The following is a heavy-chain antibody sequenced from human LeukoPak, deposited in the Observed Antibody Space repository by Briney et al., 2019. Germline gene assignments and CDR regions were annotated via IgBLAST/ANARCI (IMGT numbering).Heavy chain of an antibody. Sequence: GGSLRLSCAASGFTFDDYAMHWVRQAPGKGLEWVSGISWNSGSIGYADSVKGRFTISRDNARNSLYLQMNGLRADDTAVYYCARGAGTGNYYAYWGQGTLVTVSS. CDR1: GFTFDDYA. CDR3: ARGAGTGNYYAY. CDR2: ISWNSGSI. D-gene: IGHD1-1*01. V-gene: IGHV3-9*01. J-gene: IGHJ4*02.